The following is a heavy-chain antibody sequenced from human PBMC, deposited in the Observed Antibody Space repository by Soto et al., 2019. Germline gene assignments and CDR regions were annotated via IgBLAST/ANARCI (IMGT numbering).Heavy chain of an antibody. CDR3: ARGVWSSIHMANFDY. V-gene: IGHV1-18*01. Sequence: GASVKVSCKASGYTFTSYGISWVRQAPGQGLEWMGWISAYNGNTNYAQKLQGRVTMTTDTSTSTAYMELRSLRSDDTAVYYCARGVWSSIHMANFDYWGQGTLVTVSS. CDR1: GYTFTSYG. J-gene: IGHJ4*02. D-gene: IGHD2-8*02. CDR2: ISAYNGNT.